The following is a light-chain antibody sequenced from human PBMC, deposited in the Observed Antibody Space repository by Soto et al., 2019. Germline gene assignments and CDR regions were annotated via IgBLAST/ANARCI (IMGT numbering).Light chain of an antibody. CDR3: QQLNTLPFT. CDR1: HDISTY. Sequence: DIQLTQSPSLLSASVGDRVTITYRASHDISTYLAWYQQKPGKAPKLMIYEASTLQSGVPSRFSGSGSGTEFTLTISGLLPEDFATYHCQQLNTLPFTFGQGTRLDTK. J-gene: IGKJ5*01. V-gene: IGKV1-9*01. CDR2: EAS.